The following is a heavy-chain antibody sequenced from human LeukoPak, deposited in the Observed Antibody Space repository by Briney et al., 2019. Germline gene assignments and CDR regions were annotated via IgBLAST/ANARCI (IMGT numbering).Heavy chain of an antibody. D-gene: IGHD6-13*01. CDR2: IYYSGST. CDR1: GGSLIPYY. J-gene: IGHJ4*02. V-gene: IGHV4-59*01. CDR3: ARVDSSSWYVDY. Sequence: SETLSLTCTVSGGSLIPYYWSWIRQPPGKGLEWIGYIYYSGSTNYNPSLKSRVTISVDTSKNQFSLKLSSVTAADTAVYYCARVDSSSWYVDYWGQGTLVTVSS.